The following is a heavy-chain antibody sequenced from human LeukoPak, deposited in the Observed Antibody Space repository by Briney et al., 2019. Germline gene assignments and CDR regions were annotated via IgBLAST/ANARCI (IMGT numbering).Heavy chain of an antibody. CDR1: GFILSTHG. D-gene: IGHD1-26*01. V-gene: IGHV3-33*01. Sequence: AGGSLRLSCAASGFILSTHGMHWVRQAPGKGLEWVAGMWYDGSRKDYADSVKGRFTISRDMSKNTLNLQMNSLRVEDTAMFYCARDLSFGSLDFRGQGTLVTVSS. J-gene: IGHJ4*02. CDR2: MWYDGSRK. CDR3: ARDLSFGSLDF.